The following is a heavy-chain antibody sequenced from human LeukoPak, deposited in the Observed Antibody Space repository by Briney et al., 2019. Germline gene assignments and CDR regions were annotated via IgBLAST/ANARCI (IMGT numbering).Heavy chain of an antibody. CDR1: GFTFSSYD. J-gene: IGHJ6*02. CDR2: IGTAGDT. D-gene: IGHD6-19*01. V-gene: IGHV3-13*01. CDR3: ARGIAVDYYYGMDV. Sequence: GGSLRLSCAASGFTFSSYDMHWVRQATGKGLEWVSAIGTAGDTYYPGSVKGRFTISRENAKNSLYLQMNSLRAGDTAVYYCARGIAVDYYYGMDVWGQGTTATVSS.